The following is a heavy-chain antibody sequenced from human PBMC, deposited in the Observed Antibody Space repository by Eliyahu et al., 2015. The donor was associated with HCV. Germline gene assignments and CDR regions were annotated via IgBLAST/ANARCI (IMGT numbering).Heavy chain of an antibody. CDR3: AKGGITGTRSAGDFDY. J-gene: IGHJ4*02. D-gene: IGHD1-7*01. CDR2: MSWNSDKI. Sequence: EVQLVESGGGLVQPGXSLRLSCAAXXFXXXYFAMPWVRQASGKGLEWVSGMSWNSDKIDYADSVKGRFTISRDNAKNSLYLEMNSLRAEDTALYYCAKGGITGTRSAGDFDYWGQGTLVTVSS. V-gene: IGHV3-9*01. CDR1: XFXXXYFA.